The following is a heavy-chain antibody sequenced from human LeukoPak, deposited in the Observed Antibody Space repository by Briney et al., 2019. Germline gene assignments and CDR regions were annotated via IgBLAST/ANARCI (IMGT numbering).Heavy chain of an antibody. Sequence: GGSLRLSCAASGFTFSSYSMNWVRQASGKGLEWVGRIRSKTNSYATAYAASVKGRFTISRDDSKNTAYLQMNSLKTEDTAVYYCARRNSGSYSGSDYWGQGTLVTVSS. V-gene: IGHV3-73*01. CDR2: IRSKTNSYAT. CDR1: GFTFSSYS. J-gene: IGHJ4*02. D-gene: IGHD1-26*01. CDR3: ARRNSGSYSGSDY.